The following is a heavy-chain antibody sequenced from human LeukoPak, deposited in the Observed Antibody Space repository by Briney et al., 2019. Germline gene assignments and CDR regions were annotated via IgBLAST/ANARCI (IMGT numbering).Heavy chain of an antibody. CDR3: AKDTSGDYGGNQ. J-gene: IGHJ4*02. CDR1: GFTFDDYA. CDR2: ISGDGGST. V-gene: IGHV3-43*02. Sequence: GGSLRLSCAASGFTFDDYAMHWVRQAPGKGLEWVSLISGDGGSTYYADSVKGRFTISRDNSKNFLYLQMNSLRTEDTALYYCAKDTSGDYGGNQWGQGTLVTVPS. D-gene: IGHD4-23*01.